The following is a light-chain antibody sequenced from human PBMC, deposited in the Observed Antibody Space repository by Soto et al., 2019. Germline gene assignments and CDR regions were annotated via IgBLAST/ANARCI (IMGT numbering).Light chain of an antibody. CDR1: QSVDNN. V-gene: IGKV3-15*01. CDR2: RAS. J-gene: IGKJ1*01. CDR3: QQYNNWPRT. Sequence: EIVVTQSPATLSVSPGERATLSCRASQSVDNNLAWYQQRPGQAPRLLIYRASTRATGIPARFSGSGSGTDFPLNISSLQSEDFAVYYCQQYNNWPRTFGPGTKVEIK.